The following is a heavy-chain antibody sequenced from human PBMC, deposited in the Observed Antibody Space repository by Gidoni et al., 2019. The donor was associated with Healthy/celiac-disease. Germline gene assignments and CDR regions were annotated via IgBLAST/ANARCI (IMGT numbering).Heavy chain of an antibody. D-gene: IGHD6-13*01. CDR3: ARDSLAAAGTHHDAFDI. CDR2: IIPIFGTA. Sequence: QVQLVQSGAEVKKPGSSVKVSCQASGCTFSSYAISWVRQAPGQGLEWMGGIIPIFGTANYAQKFQGRVTITADKSTSTAYMELSSLRAEDTAVYYCARDSLAAAGTHHDAFDIWGQGTMVTVSS. J-gene: IGHJ3*02. V-gene: IGHV1-69*06. CDR1: GCTFSSYA.